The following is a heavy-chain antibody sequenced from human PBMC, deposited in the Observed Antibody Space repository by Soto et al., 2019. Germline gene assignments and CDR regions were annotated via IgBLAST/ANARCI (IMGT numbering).Heavy chain of an antibody. Sequence: EVQLVESGGCLVQPGGSLRLSCAASGFSFSSYWMTWVRQAPGKGLEWVANIKQDESEKNYVDSVKGRFTISRDNAKNSLYLQMSSLRVEDTAVYYCARVDGTNSNWRWFDPWGQGTLVTVSS. CDR3: ARVDGTNSNWRWFDP. CDR1: GFSFSSYW. J-gene: IGHJ5*02. V-gene: IGHV3-7*05. CDR2: IKQDESEK. D-gene: IGHD1-1*01.